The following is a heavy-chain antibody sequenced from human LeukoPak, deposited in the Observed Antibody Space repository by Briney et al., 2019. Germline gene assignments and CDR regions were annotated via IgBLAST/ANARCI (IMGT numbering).Heavy chain of an antibody. V-gene: IGHV1-3*01. D-gene: IGHD6-13*01. CDR3: ARAQLGSNRPGDF. CDR2: INAGNGYT. Sequence: GASVKVSCKASGYTFSDYDIHWVRQAPGQRLEWMGWINAGNGYTKFSQKFQGRVTITRDTSASTDYMELTSLRSEDTAVYYCARAQLGSNRPGDFWGQGTLVTVSS. J-gene: IGHJ4*02. CDR1: GYTFSDYD.